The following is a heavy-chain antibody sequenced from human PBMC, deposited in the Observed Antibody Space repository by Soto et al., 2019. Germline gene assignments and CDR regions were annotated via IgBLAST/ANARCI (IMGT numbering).Heavy chain of an antibody. V-gene: IGHV4-61*01. Sequence: SETLSLTCTVSGGSITSDYSCWSWIRQPPGKGLEWIGYIYDSGSTNSNPSLRSRVTISVDTSKNQFSLKLSSVTAADTAVYYCARRYGTTFDYWGQGTLVTVSS. D-gene: IGHD1-7*01. CDR1: GGSITSDYSC. J-gene: IGHJ4*02. CDR2: IYDSGST. CDR3: ARRYGTTFDY.